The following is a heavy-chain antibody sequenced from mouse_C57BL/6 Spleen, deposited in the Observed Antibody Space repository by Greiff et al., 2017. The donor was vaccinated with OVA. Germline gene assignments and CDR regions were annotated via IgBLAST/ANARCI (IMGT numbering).Heavy chain of an antibody. V-gene: IGHV1-62-2*01. Sequence: QVQLKESGAELVKPGASVKLSCKASGYTFTEYTIHWVKQRSGQGLEWIGWFYPGSGSIKYNEKFKDKATLTADKSSSTVYMEISRLTSEDSAVYFFARHVLYYDYEGGAMDYWGKGTSVTVSS. CDR2: FYPGSGSI. CDR3: ARHVLYYDYEGGAMDY. CDR1: GYTFTEYT. D-gene: IGHD2-4*01. J-gene: IGHJ4*01.